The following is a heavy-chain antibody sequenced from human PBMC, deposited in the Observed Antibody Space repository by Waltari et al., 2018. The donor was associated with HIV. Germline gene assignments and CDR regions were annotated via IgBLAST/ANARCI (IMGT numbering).Heavy chain of an antibody. CDR3: ATGGGTTSIQLYDLDV. D-gene: IGHD1-26*01. CDR2: FDPEDDET. J-gene: IGHJ6*02. Sequence: SCKVFGYTLTELSMHWVRQAPGKGLEWMGGFDPEDDETIYAQKFQGRVTMTEDTSTDSAYMELSSLTSEDTAVYYCATGGGTTSIQLYDLDVWGQGTTVTVSS. CDR1: GYTLTELS. V-gene: IGHV1-24*01.